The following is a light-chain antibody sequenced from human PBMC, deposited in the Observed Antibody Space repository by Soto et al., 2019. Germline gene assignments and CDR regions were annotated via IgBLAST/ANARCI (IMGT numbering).Light chain of an antibody. J-gene: IGKJ1*01. CDR1: QSVNSNY. CDR3: QKYDSTPPT. Sequence: EIVLTQSPGTLSLSPVDRATLSCRARQSVNSNYLAWYQRKPGQAPRLLIYGASNRATDIPYRFSDSGSGTDFTLTITRLEAEDFAVYYCQKYDSTPPTFGQGTKVEVK. V-gene: IGKV3-20*01. CDR2: GAS.